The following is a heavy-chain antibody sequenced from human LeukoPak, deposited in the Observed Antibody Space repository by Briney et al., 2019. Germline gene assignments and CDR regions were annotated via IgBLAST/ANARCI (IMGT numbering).Heavy chain of an antibody. CDR2: ISGSGGST. D-gene: IGHD6-19*01. CDR1: GFTFSSYG. V-gene: IGHV3-23*01. CDR3: AKDRHSSGGFPFDY. Sequence: GGSLRLSCAASGFTFSSYGMSWVRQAPGKGLEWVSAISGSGGSTYYADSVKGRFTISRDNSKNTLYLQMNSLRAEDTAVYYCAKDRHSSGGFPFDYWGQGTLVTVSS. J-gene: IGHJ4*02.